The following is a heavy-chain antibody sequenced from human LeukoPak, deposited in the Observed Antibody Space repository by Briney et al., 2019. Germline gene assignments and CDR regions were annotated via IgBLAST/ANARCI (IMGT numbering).Heavy chain of an antibody. Sequence: MAGGSLRLSCAASGFTFSSYSMNWVRQAPGKGLEWVSSISSSSSYIYYADSVKGRFTISRDNAKNSLYLQMNSLRAEDTAVYYCASADAEYYYDSTDAFDIWGQGIMVTVSS. D-gene: IGHD3-22*01. CDR1: GFTFSSYS. CDR2: ISSSSSYI. V-gene: IGHV3-21*01. CDR3: ASADAEYYYDSTDAFDI. J-gene: IGHJ3*02.